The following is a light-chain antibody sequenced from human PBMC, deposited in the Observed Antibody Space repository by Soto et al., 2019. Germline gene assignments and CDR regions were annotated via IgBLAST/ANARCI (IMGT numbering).Light chain of an antibody. J-gene: IGKJ5*01. CDR2: GAS. CDR1: QSVSGSR. CDR3: QHYGTSPIT. V-gene: IGKV3-20*01. Sequence: IVVSLSPGTPSLSPGERAPRSCRTSQSVSGSRLAWCQQKPGQAPRLLIYGASNRATGIPDRFSGGGSGTDFTLTISRLAPEDYAVYYCQHYGTSPITFGQGTRLENK.